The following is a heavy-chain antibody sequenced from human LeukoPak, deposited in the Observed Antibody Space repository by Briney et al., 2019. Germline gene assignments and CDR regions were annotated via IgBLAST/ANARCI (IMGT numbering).Heavy chain of an antibody. CDR3: ATPTPHGSDPSLYYYYMDA. CDR2: IRYDGSNK. D-gene: IGHD3-10*01. CDR1: GFTFSSYG. J-gene: IGHJ6*03. V-gene: IGHV3-30*02. Sequence: GGSLRLSCAASGFTFSSYGMHWVRQAPGKGLEWVAFIRYDGSNKYYADSVKGRFTISRHNSKNTLYLQMNSLRVEDTAVYYCATPTPHGSDPSLYYYYMDAWGKGTTVTISS.